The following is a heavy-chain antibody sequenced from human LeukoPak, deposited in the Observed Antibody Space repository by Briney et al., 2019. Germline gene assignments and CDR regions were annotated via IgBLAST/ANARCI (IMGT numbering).Heavy chain of an antibody. D-gene: IGHD6-19*01. CDR3: ARAGSGWYFDY. CDR1: GFTFSSYG. J-gene: IGHJ4*02. V-gene: IGHV3-33*01. Sequence: GGSLRLSCAASGFTFSSYGMHWVRQAPGKGLEWVAVIWYGGSNKYYADSVKGRFTISRDNSKNTLYLQMNSLRAGDTAVYYCARAGSGWYFDYWGQGTLVTVSS. CDR2: IWYGGSNK.